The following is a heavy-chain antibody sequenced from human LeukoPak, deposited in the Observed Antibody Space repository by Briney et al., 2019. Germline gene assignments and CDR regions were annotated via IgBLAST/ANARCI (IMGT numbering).Heavy chain of an antibody. CDR3: ARFVFSALDY. CDR1: GFTFSSYS. CDR2: ISSSSSYI. Sequence: TGGSLRLSCAASGFTFSSYSMTWVRQAPGKGLEWVSSISSSSSYIYYADSVKGRFTISRDNAKNSLYLQMNSLRAEDTAVYYCARFVFSALDYWGQGTLVTVSS. D-gene: IGHD2/OR15-2a*01. V-gene: IGHV3-21*01. J-gene: IGHJ4*02.